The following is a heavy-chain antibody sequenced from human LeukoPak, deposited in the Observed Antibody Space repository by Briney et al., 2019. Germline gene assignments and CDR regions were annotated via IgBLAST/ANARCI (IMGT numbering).Heavy chain of an antibody. D-gene: IGHD3-16*01. V-gene: IGHV1-18*01. CDR1: GYTFTSYG. CDR3: ARRGKGLGYYMDV. J-gene: IGHJ6*03. CDR2: ISGYNGNT. Sequence: GASVKVSCKASGYTFTSYGITWVRQAPGQGLEWMGWISGYNGNTNYAQKFQGRVTMTRNTSISTAYMELSSLTSEDTAVYYCARRGKGLGYYMDVWGKGTTVTISS.